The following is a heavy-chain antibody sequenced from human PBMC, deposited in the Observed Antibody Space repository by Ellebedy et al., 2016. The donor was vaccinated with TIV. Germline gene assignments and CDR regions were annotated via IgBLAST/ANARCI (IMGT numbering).Heavy chain of an antibody. CDR2: MNPNSGNT. Sequence: ASVKVSXXASGYTFTSYDINWVRQATGQGLEWMGWMNPNSGNTGYAQKFQGRVTMTRNTSISTAYMELSSLRSEDPAVYYCARVARWFDPWGQGTLVTVSS. J-gene: IGHJ5*02. V-gene: IGHV1-8*01. CDR1: GYTFTSYD. CDR3: ARVARWFDP.